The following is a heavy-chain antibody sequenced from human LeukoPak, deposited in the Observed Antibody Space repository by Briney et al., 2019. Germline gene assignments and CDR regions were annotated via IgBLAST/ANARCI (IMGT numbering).Heavy chain of an antibody. J-gene: IGHJ1*01. CDR1: GSTFSSYG. D-gene: IGHD3-22*01. V-gene: IGHV3-30*02. CDR3: ARDSHLYYYDSSGHGKYFKH. Sequence: GGSLRLCCAASGSTFSSYGMHWVRQAPGKVLETVALIRNDGSNKYYADSVKGRFTISRDNSKNTLYVQMNSLRAEDTAVYYCARDSHLYYYDSSGHGKYFKHWGQGTLVTVSS. CDR2: IRNDGSNK.